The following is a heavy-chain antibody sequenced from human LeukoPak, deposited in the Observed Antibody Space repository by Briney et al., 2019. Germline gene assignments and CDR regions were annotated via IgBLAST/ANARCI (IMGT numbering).Heavy chain of an antibody. V-gene: IGHV4-59*08. CDR3: ARQPAPYSYNTGYFFDY. D-gene: IGHD3-10*01. J-gene: IGHJ4*02. Sequence: SETLSLTCTVSGGSISSYYWSWIRQPPGKGLEWIGYIYYSGSTNYNPSLKSRVTISVDTSKNQFSLKLSSVTAADTAVYYCARQPAPYSYNTGYFFDYWGQGILVSVSS. CDR1: GGSISSYY. CDR2: IYYSGST.